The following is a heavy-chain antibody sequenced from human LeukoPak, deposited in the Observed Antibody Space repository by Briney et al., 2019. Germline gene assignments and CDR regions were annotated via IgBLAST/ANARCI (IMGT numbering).Heavy chain of an antibody. Sequence: PGGSLRLSCAASGFTFSRYAMHWVRQAPGKGLEWVAVISYDGSNEYYADSVKGRFTISRDNSKNTLYLQMNSLRPEDTAVYYCAREAEAFDIWGQGTMVTVPS. CDR2: ISYDGSNE. CDR1: GFTFSRYA. CDR3: AREAEAFDI. V-gene: IGHV3-30-3*01. J-gene: IGHJ3*02.